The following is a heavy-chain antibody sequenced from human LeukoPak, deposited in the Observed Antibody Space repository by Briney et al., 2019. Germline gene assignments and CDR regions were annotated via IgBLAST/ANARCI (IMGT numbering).Heavy chain of an antibody. Sequence: ASVKVSCKTTGYSFNDYCLHWVRQAPGQGLEWMGWINPNSGRTNSAPKFQGRVTLTTDTSITTAYMELTSLISGDTALYYCARDSSDVLTGYYHFWGQGTLVTVSS. CDR3: ARDSSDVLTGYYHF. V-gene: IGHV1-2*02. D-gene: IGHD3-9*01. CDR1: GYSFNDYC. CDR2: INPNSGRT. J-gene: IGHJ4*02.